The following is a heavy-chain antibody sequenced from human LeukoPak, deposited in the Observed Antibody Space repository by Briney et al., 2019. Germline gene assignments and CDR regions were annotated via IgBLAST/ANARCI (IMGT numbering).Heavy chain of an antibody. J-gene: IGHJ4*02. Sequence: GGSLRLSCAASGFTVSSNYMSWVRQAPGKGLEWVSVIYSGGSTYYADSVKGRFTISSDDSKNTLYLQMNSLRAEDTAVYYCARGTVVDYFDYWGQGTLVTVSS. D-gene: IGHD2-21*01. V-gene: IGHV3-53*01. CDR3: ARGTVVDYFDY. CDR1: GFTVSSNY. CDR2: IYSGGST.